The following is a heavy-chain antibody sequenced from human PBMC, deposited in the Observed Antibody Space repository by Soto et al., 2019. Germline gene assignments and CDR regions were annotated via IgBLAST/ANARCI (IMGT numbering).Heavy chain of an antibody. V-gene: IGHV3-48*03. CDR1: GFPFSSYE. Sequence: AGGSLRLSCAASGFPFSSYEMNWVRQAPGKGLEWVSYISTIAMTIYYADSVKGRFTIPRDNAKNSLYLQMNSLGVEDTAVYYCARDRGYDAHDYYYNAMDVWGQGTTVTVSS. D-gene: IGHD2-15*01. CDR2: ISTIAMTI. J-gene: IGHJ6*02. CDR3: ARDRGYDAHDYYYNAMDV.